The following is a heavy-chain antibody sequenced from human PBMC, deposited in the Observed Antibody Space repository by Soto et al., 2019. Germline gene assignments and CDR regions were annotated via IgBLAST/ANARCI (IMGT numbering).Heavy chain of an antibody. Sequence: GGSLRLSCVASVFSFSSYAMSWVRQSPGKGLEWVSVISGSDGSTYHADSVKGRFTISRDNSKNTMYMQMNSMRAEDTAVYYCAKDRERDAWYEDYWGQGTLVTVSS. V-gene: IGHV3-23*01. D-gene: IGHD6-13*01. CDR2: ISGSDGST. J-gene: IGHJ4*02. CDR3: AKDRERDAWYEDY. CDR1: VFSFSSYA.